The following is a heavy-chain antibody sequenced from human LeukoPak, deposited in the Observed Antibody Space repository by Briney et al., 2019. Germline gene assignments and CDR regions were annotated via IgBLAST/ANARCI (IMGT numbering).Heavy chain of an antibody. J-gene: IGHJ4*02. V-gene: IGHV3-21*01. CDR2: ISSSSSYI. CDR1: GFTFSSYS. Sequence: GGSLRLSCAASGFTFSSYSMNWVRQAPGKGLEWVSSISSSSSYIYYADSVKGRSTISRDNAKNSPYLQMNSLRAEDTAVYYCAREPRGYCSGGSCYPAFDYWGKGTLVTVSS. D-gene: IGHD2-15*01. CDR3: AREPRGYCSGGSCYPAFDY.